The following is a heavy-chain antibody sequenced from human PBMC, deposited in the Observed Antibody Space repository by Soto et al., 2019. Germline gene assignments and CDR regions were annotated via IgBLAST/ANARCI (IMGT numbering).Heavy chain of an antibody. D-gene: IGHD6-13*01. CDR3: ARTGIAAAGYDY. Sequence: GASVKVSCKASGGTFSSYAISWVRQPPGQGLEWMGGIIPIFGTANYAQKFQGRVTITADESTSTAYMELSSLRSEDTAVYYCARTGIAAAGYDYWGQGTLVTVSS. CDR1: GGTFSSYA. CDR2: IIPIFGTA. J-gene: IGHJ4*02. V-gene: IGHV1-69*13.